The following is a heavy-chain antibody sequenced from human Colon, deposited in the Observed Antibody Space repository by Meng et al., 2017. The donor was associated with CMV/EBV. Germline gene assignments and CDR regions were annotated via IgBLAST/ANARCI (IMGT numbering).Heavy chain of an antibody. J-gene: IGHJ5*02. V-gene: IGHV3-7*03. CDR1: GFIFGDHS. CDR3: VRDQMTMVTDAGLGYLRLDP. Sequence: GGSLRLSCRGSGFIFGDHSLSWVRQAPGKGLEWVANIKQDGSEKYYVDSVKGRFTISRDNAKNSLYLQMNSLRAEDTAMYYCVRDQMTMVTDAGLGYLRLDPWGQGTLVTVSS. CDR2: IKQDGSEK. D-gene: IGHD4/OR15-4a*01.